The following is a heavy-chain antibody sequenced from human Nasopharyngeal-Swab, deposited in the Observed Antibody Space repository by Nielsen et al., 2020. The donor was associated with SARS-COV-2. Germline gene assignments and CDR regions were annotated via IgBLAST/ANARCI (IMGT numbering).Heavy chain of an antibody. CDR3: ARGGAARPGFDY. J-gene: IGHJ4*02. Sequence: IRQPPGKGLEWIGYIYYSGSTYYNPSLKSRVTISVDTSKNQFSLKLSSVTAADTAVYYCARGGAARPGFDYWGQGTPVTVSS. D-gene: IGHD6-6*01. CDR2: IYYSGST. V-gene: IGHV4-31*02.